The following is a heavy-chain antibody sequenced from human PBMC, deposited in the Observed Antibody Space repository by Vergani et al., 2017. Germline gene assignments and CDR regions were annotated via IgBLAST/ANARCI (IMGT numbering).Heavy chain of an antibody. CDR3: ARALISSSWYWFDP. CDR2: IYTSGST. J-gene: IGHJ5*02. CDR1: GGSISSGSYY. V-gene: IGHV4-61*02. D-gene: IGHD6-13*01. Sequence: QVQLQESGPGLVKPSQTLSLTCTVSGGSISSGSYYWSWIRQPAGKGLEWIGRIYTSGSTNYNPSLKSRVTISVDTSKNQFSLKLSSVTAADTAVYYCARALISSSWYWFDPWGQGTLVTVSS.